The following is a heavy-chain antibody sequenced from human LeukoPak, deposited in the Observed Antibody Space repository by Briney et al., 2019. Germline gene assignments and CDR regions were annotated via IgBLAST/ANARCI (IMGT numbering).Heavy chain of an antibody. Sequence: SETLSLTCAVSGGSISSSNWWSWVRPPPGKGLEWIGEIYHSGSTNYNPSLKSRVTISVDKSKNQFSLKLSSVTAADTAVYYCASTRVGAKNFDYWGQGTLVTVSS. D-gene: IGHD1-26*01. J-gene: IGHJ4*02. CDR3: ASTRVGAKNFDY. V-gene: IGHV4-4*02. CDR2: IYHSGST. CDR1: GGSISSSNW.